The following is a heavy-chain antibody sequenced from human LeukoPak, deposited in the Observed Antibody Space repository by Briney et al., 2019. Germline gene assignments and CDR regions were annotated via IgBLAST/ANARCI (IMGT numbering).Heavy chain of an antibody. V-gene: IGHV4-39*01. CDR2: ICYTGST. CDR3: APTYDYTGGGFDY. CDR1: GCSISNSSYH. J-gene: IGHJ4*02. Sequence: PSGTLSLTCTVSGCSISNSSYHWVWIPEPPGKGLEWIGSICYTGSTYHNPSLKSPVTISVDTSKNQFSLKVNSLTAADTALYYCAPTYDYTGGGFDYWGQGTLVTVSS. D-gene: IGHD2-2*02.